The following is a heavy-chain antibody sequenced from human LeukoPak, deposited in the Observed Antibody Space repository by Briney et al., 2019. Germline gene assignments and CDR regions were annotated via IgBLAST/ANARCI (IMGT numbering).Heavy chain of an antibody. Sequence: PGGSLRLSCAASGFTFSSYSMNWVRQAPGKGLEWVSSISSSSSYIYYADSVKGRFTISRDNAKNSLYLQMNSLRAEDTAVYYCARGPRSKYCSGGSCSGLLLYYWGQGTLVTVSS. D-gene: IGHD2-15*01. CDR2: ISSSSSYI. J-gene: IGHJ4*02. CDR1: GFTFSSYS. CDR3: ARGPRSKYCSGGSCSGLLLYY. V-gene: IGHV3-21*01.